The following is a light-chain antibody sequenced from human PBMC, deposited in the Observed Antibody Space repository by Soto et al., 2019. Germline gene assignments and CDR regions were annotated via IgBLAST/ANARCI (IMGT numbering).Light chain of an antibody. CDR3: QQYYSTPYT. CDR1: QSVLYSSNNKNY. Sequence: DIVMTQSPDSLAVSLGERATINCKSSQSVLYSSNNKNYLAWYQQKPGQSPKLLIYWASTRESGVHDRFSGSGSGTDFTLTISSLQAEDVAVYYCQQYYSTPYTFGQGTKLENK. V-gene: IGKV4-1*01. CDR2: WAS. J-gene: IGKJ2*01.